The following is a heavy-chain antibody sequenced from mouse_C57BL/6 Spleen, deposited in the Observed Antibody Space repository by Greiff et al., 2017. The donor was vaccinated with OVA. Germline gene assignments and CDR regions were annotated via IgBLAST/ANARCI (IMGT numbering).Heavy chain of an antibody. J-gene: IGHJ2*01. V-gene: IGHV3-6*01. Sequence: EVQLQQSGPGLVKPSQSLSLTCSVTGYSITSGYYWNWIRQFPGNKLEWMGYISYDGSNNYNPSLKNRISITRDTSKNQFFLKLNSVTTEDTATYYCARGTMITRRLDYFDYWGQGTTLTVSS. CDR2: ISYDGSN. CDR3: ARGTMITRRLDYFDY. D-gene: IGHD2-4*01. CDR1: GYSITSGYY.